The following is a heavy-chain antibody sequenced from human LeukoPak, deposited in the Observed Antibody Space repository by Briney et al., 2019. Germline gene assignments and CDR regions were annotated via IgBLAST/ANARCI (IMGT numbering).Heavy chain of an antibody. Sequence: ASVKVSCKASGYTFTGYYLHWVRQAPGQGLEWMGWLNPNSGDTNYAQKFQDRVTMTRDTSISTACMELSRLKSDDTAVYYCARGLLTARARDAFDIWGQGTMVTVSS. D-gene: IGHD7-27*01. CDR1: GYTFTGYY. V-gene: IGHV1-2*02. J-gene: IGHJ3*02. CDR3: ARGLLTARARDAFDI. CDR2: LNPNSGDT.